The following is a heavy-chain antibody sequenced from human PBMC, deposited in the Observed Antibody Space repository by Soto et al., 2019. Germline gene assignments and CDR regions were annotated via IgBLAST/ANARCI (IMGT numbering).Heavy chain of an antibody. D-gene: IGHD6-19*01. CDR3: ARYSSGWYNCFDY. J-gene: IGHJ4*02. CDR2: INSDGSST. V-gene: IGHV3-74*01. CDR1: GFTFSSYW. Sequence: GSLSLSCAASGFTFSSYWMHWVRQAPGKGLVWVSRINSDGSSTSYAGSVKGRFTISRDNAKNTLYLQMNSLRAEDTAVYYCARYSSGWYNCFDYWGQGTLVTVSS.